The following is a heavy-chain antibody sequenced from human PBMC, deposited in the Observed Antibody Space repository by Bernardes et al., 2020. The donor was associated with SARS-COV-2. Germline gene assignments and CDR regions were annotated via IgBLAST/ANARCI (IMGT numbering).Heavy chain of an antibody. CDR2: ISGSGGST. Sequence: GGSLRLSCAASGFTFSSYAMSWVRQAPGKGLEWVSAISGSGGSTYYADSVKGRFTISRDNSKNTLYLQKNSLRAEDTAVYYCAKGVAARQYYFDYWGQGTLVTVSS. D-gene: IGHD6-6*01. CDR1: GFTFSSYA. V-gene: IGHV3-23*01. CDR3: AKGVAARQYYFDY. J-gene: IGHJ4*02.